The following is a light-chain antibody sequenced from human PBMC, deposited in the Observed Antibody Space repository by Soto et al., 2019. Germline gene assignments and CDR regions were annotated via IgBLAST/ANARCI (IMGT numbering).Light chain of an antibody. J-gene: IGKJ1*01. CDR1: QTISSW. Sequence: DIQRTQSPSTLSASVGDGFTITCRASQTISSWLAWYQQKPGKAPKLLIYKASTLKSGVPSRFSGSGSGTDFTLAISSLQPEDSATYYCLQDINYPWTFGQGTKVDI. V-gene: IGKV1-5*03. CDR3: LQDINYPWT. CDR2: KAS.